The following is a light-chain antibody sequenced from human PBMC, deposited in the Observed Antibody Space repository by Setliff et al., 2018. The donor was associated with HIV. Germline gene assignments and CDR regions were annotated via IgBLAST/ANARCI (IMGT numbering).Light chain of an antibody. CDR1: SSDIGNYNY. J-gene: IGLJ1*01. Sequence: QSVLTQPASVSWSPGQSITISCIGTSSDIGNYNYVSWYQQHPGMAPKLMIYDVSNRPSGVSNRFSGSKSGSTASLTISGLQAEDEADYYCSSFTGTNTYGFGTGTKVTVL. CDR2: DVS. CDR3: SSFTGTNTYG. V-gene: IGLV2-14*03.